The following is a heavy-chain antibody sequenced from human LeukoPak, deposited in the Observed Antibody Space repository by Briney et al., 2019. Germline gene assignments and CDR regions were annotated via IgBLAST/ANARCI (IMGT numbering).Heavy chain of an antibody. J-gene: IGHJ4*02. V-gene: IGHV1-69*01. Sequence: SVKVSCTASGGTFSSYAISWVRQAPGQGLEWMGGIIPIFGTANYAQKFQGRVTITADESTSTAYMELSSLRSEDTAVYYCARSLSGSYQPHDYWGQGTLVTVSS. D-gene: IGHD1-26*01. CDR2: IIPIFGTA. CDR3: ARSLSGSYQPHDY. CDR1: GGTFSSYA.